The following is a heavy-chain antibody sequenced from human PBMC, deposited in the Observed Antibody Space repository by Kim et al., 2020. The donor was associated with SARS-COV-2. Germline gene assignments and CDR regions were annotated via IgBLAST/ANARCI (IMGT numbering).Heavy chain of an antibody. J-gene: IGHJ6*02. D-gene: IGHD3-3*01. CDR1: GFTFSSYS. Sequence: GGSLRLSCAASGFTFSSYSMNWVRQAPGKGLECVSSISSSSSYIYYADSVKGRFTISRDNAKNSLYLQMNSLRAEDTAVYYCARGQIYYDFWSGPSPYGMDVWGQGTTVTVSS. CDR2: ISSSSSYI. V-gene: IGHV3-21*01. CDR3: ARGQIYYDFWSGPSPYGMDV.